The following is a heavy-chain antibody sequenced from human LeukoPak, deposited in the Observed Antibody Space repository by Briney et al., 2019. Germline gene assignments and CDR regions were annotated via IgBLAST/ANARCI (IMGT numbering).Heavy chain of an antibody. J-gene: IGHJ4*02. CDR1: GFTFSSYA. V-gene: IGHV3-30-3*01. Sequence: GGSLRLSCAASGFTFSSYAMHWVRQAPGKGLEWVAVISYDGSNKYYADSVKGRFTISRDNSKNTLFLQMNTLRAEDTAVYYCARVPIRYCCGDCPLAYYFDYWGQGTLVTVSS. CDR3: ARVPIRYCCGDCPLAYYFDY. CDR2: ISYDGSNK. D-gene: IGHD2-21*01.